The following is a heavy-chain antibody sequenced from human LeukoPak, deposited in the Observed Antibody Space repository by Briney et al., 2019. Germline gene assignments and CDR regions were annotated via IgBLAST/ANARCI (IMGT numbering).Heavy chain of an antibody. Sequence: GGSLRLSCAASGFIFSNYAMQWVRQAPGMGLEWVAFIRYDGGNTYYADSVKGRFTISRDNSKNTVYLQMNSLRAEDAAVYYCAKGGSYRSQPYFDYWGQGTPVTVSS. D-gene: IGHD3-16*02. CDR3: AKGGSYRSQPYFDY. CDR1: GFIFSNYA. CDR2: IRYDGGNT. J-gene: IGHJ4*02. V-gene: IGHV3-30*02.